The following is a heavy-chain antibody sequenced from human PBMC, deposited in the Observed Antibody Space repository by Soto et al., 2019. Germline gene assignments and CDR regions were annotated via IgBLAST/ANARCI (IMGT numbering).Heavy chain of an antibody. Sequence: EVQLVESGGGLVQPGGSLRLSCAASGFTFSSYDMHWVRQATGKGLEWVSAIGTAGDTYYPGSVKGRFTISRENAKNSLYLQMNSLRAGDTAVYYCARGGITFGGVIVIQTFDYWGQGTLITVSS. CDR2: IGTAGDT. J-gene: IGHJ4*02. CDR1: GFTFSSYD. CDR3: ARGGITFGGVIVIQTFDY. V-gene: IGHV3-13*01. D-gene: IGHD3-16*02.